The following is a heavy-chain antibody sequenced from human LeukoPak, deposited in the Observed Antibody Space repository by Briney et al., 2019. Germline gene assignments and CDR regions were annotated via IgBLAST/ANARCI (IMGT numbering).Heavy chain of an antibody. CDR3: ARGGYYYYCMDV. CDR1: GYSISSGDY. J-gene: IGHJ6*03. D-gene: IGHD3-16*01. CDR2: IYHSGST. Sequence: SETLSLTCAVSGYSISSGDYWAWIRQPPGKGLEWIGSIYHSGSTYYNPSLKSRLTISVDTSKNQFSLKLSSVAAADTAVYYCARGGYYYYCMDVWGKGTTVTVSS. V-gene: IGHV4-38-2*01.